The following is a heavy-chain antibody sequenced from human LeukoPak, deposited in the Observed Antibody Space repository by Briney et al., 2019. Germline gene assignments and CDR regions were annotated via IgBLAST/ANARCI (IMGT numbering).Heavy chain of an antibody. V-gene: IGHV4-34*01. Sequence: SETLSLTCAVYGGSFSGYYWSWIRQPPGKGLEWIGEINHSGSTYYNPSLKSRVTISVDTSKNQFSLKLSSVTAADTAVYYCARAFSAPGDRSYFDYWGQGTLVTVSS. CDR2: INHSGST. CDR3: ARAFSAPGDRSYFDY. J-gene: IGHJ4*02. D-gene: IGHD7-27*01. CDR1: GGSFSGYY.